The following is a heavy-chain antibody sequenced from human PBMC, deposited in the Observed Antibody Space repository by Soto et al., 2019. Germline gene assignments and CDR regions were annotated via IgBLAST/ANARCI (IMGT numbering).Heavy chain of an antibody. J-gene: IGHJ4*02. Sequence: ASVKVSCKPSGYTFTGHYIHWVRQAPQQGPEWMGEIGPESGATRYAEKFRGRVTMTMDTSITTVYMESKNLSPDDTAVYYCGRGRSGQIVVFYWGQGTPVTVSS. D-gene: IGHD1-26*01. CDR3: GRGRSGQIVVFY. CDR2: IGPESGAT. CDR1: GYTFTGHY. V-gene: IGHV1-2*02.